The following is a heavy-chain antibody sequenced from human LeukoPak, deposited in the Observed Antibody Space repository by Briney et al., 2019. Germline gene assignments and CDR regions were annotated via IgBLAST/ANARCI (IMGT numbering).Heavy chain of an antibody. CDR1: GYTLTVLS. CDR3: ATAGYCSTTSCYAIDY. J-gene: IGHJ4*02. V-gene: IGHV1-24*01. CDR2: FDSEDGET. Sequence: GASVKVSCKVSGYTLTVLSMHWVRQAPGKGLEWMGGFDSEDGETIYAQKFQGRVTMTEDTSTDTAYMELSSLRSEDTAVYYCATAGYCSTTSCYAIDYWGQGTLVTVSS. D-gene: IGHD2-2*01.